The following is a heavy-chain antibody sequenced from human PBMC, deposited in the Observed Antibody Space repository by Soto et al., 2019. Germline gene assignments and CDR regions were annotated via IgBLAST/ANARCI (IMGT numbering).Heavy chain of an antibody. CDR1: GDSISSYY. J-gene: IGHJ6*02. CDR3: ARARVTTSFPRYYYYGMDV. CDR2: IYTSGST. Sequence: SETLSLTCTVSGDSISSYYWSWIRQPAGKGLEWIGRIYTSGSTNYNPSLKSRVTMSVDTSKNQFSLKLSSVTAADTAVYYCARARVTTSFPRYYYYGMDVWGQGTTVTVSS. V-gene: IGHV4-4*07. D-gene: IGHD4-17*01.